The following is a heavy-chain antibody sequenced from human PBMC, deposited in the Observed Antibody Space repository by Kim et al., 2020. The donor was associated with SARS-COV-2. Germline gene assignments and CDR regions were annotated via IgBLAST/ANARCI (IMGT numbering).Heavy chain of an antibody. Sequence: GGSLRLSCAASGFTFSDNRMYWVRQAPGKGLFWIAYINGDRSHPGYADSVKSRFTISRDNARNTLYLQMNSLRGEDTAGYYCFSESGYWGQGTLVPVSS. CDR3: FSESGY. CDR2: INGDRSHP. J-gene: IGHJ4*02. V-gene: IGHV3-74*01. D-gene: IGHD1-26*01. CDR1: GFTFSDNR.